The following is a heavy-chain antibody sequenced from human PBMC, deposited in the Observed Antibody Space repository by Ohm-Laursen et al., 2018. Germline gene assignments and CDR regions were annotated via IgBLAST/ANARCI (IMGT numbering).Heavy chain of an antibody. Sequence: SLRLSCAASGFIFSDYGMHWVRQAPGKGLEWVAAISTDGSNKNYAESLKGRFTISRDNSKNTLYLQMNSLRAEDTAVYYCARATHYDFWNGYYFDYWGQGTLVTVSS. CDR3: ARATHYDFWNGYYFDY. CDR2: ISTDGSNK. J-gene: IGHJ4*02. V-gene: IGHV3-30*03. CDR1: GFIFSDYG. D-gene: IGHD3-3*01.